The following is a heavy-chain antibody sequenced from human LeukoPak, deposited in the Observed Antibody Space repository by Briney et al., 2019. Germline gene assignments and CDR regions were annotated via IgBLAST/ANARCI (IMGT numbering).Heavy chain of an antibody. CDR3: AREDGIVVVTATFVDY. V-gene: IGHV1-2*02. J-gene: IGHJ4*02. CDR1: GYTFTGYY. CDR2: INPNSGGT. D-gene: IGHD2-21*02. Sequence: ASVKVSCTASGYTFTGYYMHWVRQAPGQGLEWMGWINPNSGGTNYAQKFQGRVTMTRDTSISTAYMELSRLRSDDTAVYYCAREDGIVVVTATFVDYWGQGTLVTVSS.